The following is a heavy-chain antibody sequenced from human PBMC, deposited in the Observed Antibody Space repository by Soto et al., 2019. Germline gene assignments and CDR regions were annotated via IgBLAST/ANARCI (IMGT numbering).Heavy chain of an antibody. D-gene: IGHD3-22*01. V-gene: IGHV3-21*01. CDR2: ISGDSNYI. CDR1: GFSFSGYN. CDR3: GTVVSFDRSAHVL. Sequence: PGGSLRLSCAASGFSFSGYNMNWVRQAPGKGLEWVSSISGDSNYIYYADSVQGRFTISRDNAKNSVYLQMNSLRAEDTAVYYCGTVVSFDRSAHVLWGPGTLLTVSS. J-gene: IGHJ3*01.